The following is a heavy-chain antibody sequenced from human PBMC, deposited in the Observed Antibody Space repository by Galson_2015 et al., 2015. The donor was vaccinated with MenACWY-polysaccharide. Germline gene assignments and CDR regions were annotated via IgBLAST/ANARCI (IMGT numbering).Heavy chain of an antibody. CDR3: ARGGKYYYDSSGYLNWFDP. D-gene: IGHD3-22*01. V-gene: IGHV1-8*01. Sequence: SVKVSCKASGYSFSSYDINWVRQTTGQGLEWMGWMNPNSGNTGYAQRFQGRVTMTRNTSISIAYMELSSLRSEDTAVYYCARGGKYYYDSSGYLNWFDP. CDR1: GYSFSSYD. J-gene: IGHJ5*02. CDR2: MNPNSGNT.